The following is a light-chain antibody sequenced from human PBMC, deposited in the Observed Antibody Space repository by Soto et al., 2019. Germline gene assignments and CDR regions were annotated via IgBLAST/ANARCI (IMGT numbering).Light chain of an antibody. CDR2: GAS. CDR1: QTVSNTY. Sequence: EIVLTQFPGALSLSPGERVTLSCRASQTVSNTYLAWYQQKSGQAPKFLIYGASNSATGIQDSFSGSRSGTDFTLTIRRLQPEDFAVYYCQQYGALPPTFGGGTKVEIK. CDR3: QQYGALPPT. J-gene: IGKJ4*01. V-gene: IGKV3-20*01.